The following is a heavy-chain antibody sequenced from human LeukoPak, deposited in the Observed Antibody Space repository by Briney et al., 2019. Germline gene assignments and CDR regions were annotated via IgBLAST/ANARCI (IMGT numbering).Heavy chain of an antibody. CDR2: INWNGGST. J-gene: IGHJ6*03. D-gene: IGHD6-19*01. CDR3: ARGWIAVAGTDYYYYMDV. Sequence: GGSLRLSCAASGFTFDDYGMSWVRHAPGKGLEWVSGINWNGGSTVYADSVKGRFTISRDNAKNSLYLQMNSLRAEDTALYYCARGWIAVAGTDYYYYMDVWGKGTTATVSS. CDR1: GFTFDDYG. V-gene: IGHV3-20*04.